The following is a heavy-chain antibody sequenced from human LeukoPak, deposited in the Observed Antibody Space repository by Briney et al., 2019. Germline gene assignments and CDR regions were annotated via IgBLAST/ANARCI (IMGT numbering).Heavy chain of an antibody. D-gene: IGHD5-12*01. V-gene: IGHV5-51*01. CDR2: IYPADSDT. CDR3: ARVWYSGYEFDY. J-gene: IGHJ4*02. CDR1: GYTFPTSW. Sequence: GESLKISCKGSGYTFPTSWIGWVRQMPGKGLEWMGIIYPADSDTRYSPSFQGQFTISADKSISTAYLQWSSLKASDTAMYYCARVWYSGYEFDYWGQGTLVTVSS.